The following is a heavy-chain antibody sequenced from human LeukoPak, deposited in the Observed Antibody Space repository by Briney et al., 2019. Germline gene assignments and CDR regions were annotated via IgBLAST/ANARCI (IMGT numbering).Heavy chain of an antibody. V-gene: IGHV3-11*05. CDR1: GFTFSDYY. D-gene: IGHD2-2*01. CDR2: ITCSRSSYK. J-gene: IGHJ4*02. CDR3: ARAAGYHLLIGAQYYCDY. Sequence: GGSLRLSCAASGFTFSDYYMTWIRQAPGKGLEWVSYITCSRSSYKNYDDSVKGRFTISRDNAKNSLYLQMNSLRAEDTAVYYCARAAGYHLLIGAQYYCDYWGQGTLVTVSS.